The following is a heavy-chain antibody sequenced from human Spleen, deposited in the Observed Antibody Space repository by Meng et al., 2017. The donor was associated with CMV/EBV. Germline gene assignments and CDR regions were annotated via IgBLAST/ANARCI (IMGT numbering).Heavy chain of an antibody. CDR2: IYHSGST. V-gene: IGHV4-38-2*02. D-gene: IGHD5-12*01. Sequence: SETLSLTCTVSGYSISSGYYWGWIRQPPGKGLEWIGSIYHSGSTYYNPSLKSRVTISVDTSKNQFSLKLSSVTAADTAVYYCARRPPYHYPFDYWGQGTLVTVSS. CDR3: ARRPPYHYPFDY. J-gene: IGHJ4*02. CDR1: GYSISSGYY.